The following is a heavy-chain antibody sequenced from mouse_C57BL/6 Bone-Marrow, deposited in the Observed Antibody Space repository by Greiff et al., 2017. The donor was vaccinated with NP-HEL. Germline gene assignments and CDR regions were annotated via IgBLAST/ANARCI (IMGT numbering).Heavy chain of an antibody. CDR2: IYPGNSDP. J-gene: IGHJ3*01. Sequence: VQLQQSGTVLARPGASVKMSCKTSGYTFPSYWMHWVKQRPGQGLEWIGAIYPGNSDPSYNQKFKGNAKLTAVTSASTAYRELSSLTNEDSAVYYCTRSGYGNYLAAYWGQGTLVTVSA. CDR1: GYTFPSYW. V-gene: IGHV1-5*01. D-gene: IGHD2-1*01. CDR3: TRSGYGNYLAAY.